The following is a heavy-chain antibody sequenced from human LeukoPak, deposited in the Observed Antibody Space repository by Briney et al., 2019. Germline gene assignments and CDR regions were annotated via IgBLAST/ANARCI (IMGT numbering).Heavy chain of an antibody. Sequence: PSETLSLTCTVSGGSISSSSYYWGWIRQPPGRGLEWIGYIYYSGSTNYNPSLKSRVTISVDTSKNQFSLKLSSVTAADTAVYYCARGPNTDSSGWYHFDYWGQGTLVTVSS. V-gene: IGHV4-61*05. CDR1: GGSISSSSYY. D-gene: IGHD6-19*01. J-gene: IGHJ4*02. CDR2: IYYSGST. CDR3: ARGPNTDSSGWYHFDY.